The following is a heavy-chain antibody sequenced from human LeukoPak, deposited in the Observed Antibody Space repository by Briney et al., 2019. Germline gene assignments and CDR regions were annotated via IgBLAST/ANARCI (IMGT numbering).Heavy chain of an antibody. J-gene: IGHJ6*04. V-gene: IGHV3-74*01. CDR3: SRDTSYAMDV. D-gene: IGHD2-2*01. CDR1: GFSFTPYW. CDR2: INSDGSST. Sequence: PGGSLRLSCVASGFSFTPYWIHWGRQAPGKGLVWVSRINSDGSSTNYTDSVKGRLTISRDNAKNTVYLQMNSLRAEDTAVYYCSRDTSYAMDVWGKGTTVTVS.